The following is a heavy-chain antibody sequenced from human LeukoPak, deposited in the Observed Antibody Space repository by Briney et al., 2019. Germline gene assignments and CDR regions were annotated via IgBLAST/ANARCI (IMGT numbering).Heavy chain of an antibody. CDR2: ISGSGGST. D-gene: IGHD3-22*01. CDR1: GFTFSSYA. J-gene: IGHJ1*01. Sequence: SGGSLRLSCAASGFTFSSYAMSWVRQAPGKGLEWVSAISGSGGSTYYADSVKGRFTISRDNSKNTLYLQMNSLRAEDTALYYCAKDMAYDSSGRYFQHWGQGTLVTVSS. CDR3: AKDMAYDSSGRYFQH. V-gene: IGHV3-23*01.